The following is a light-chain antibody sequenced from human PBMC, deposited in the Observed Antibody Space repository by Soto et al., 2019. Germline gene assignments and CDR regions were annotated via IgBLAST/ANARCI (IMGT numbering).Light chain of an antibody. J-gene: IGLJ1*01. V-gene: IGLV1-40*01. CDR1: SSNIGAGYD. Sequence: QSVLTQPPSVSGAPGQRVTISCTGSSSNIGAGYDVHWYQQLPRTAPKLLIYGNSNRPSGVPDRFSGSKSGTSASLAITGLQAEDEADYYCQSYDSSLSVYVVGTGTKLTVL. CDR2: GNS. CDR3: QSYDSSLSVYV.